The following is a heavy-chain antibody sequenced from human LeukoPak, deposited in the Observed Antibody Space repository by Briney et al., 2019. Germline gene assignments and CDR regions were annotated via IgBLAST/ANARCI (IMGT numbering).Heavy chain of an antibody. CDR2: ISSSSSYI. J-gene: IGHJ3*02. CDR3: ASGIAVAATYAFDI. Sequence: PGGSLRLSCAASGFTFSSYSMNWVRQAPGKGLEWVSSISSSSSYIYYADSVKGRFTISRDNAKNSLYLQMNSLRAEDTAVYYCASGIAVAATYAFDIWGQGTMVTVSS. V-gene: IGHV3-21*01. D-gene: IGHD6-19*01. CDR1: GFTFSSYS.